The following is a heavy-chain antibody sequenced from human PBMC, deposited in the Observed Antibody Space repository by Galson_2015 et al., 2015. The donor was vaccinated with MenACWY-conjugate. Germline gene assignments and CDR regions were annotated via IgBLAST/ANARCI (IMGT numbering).Heavy chain of an antibody. D-gene: IGHD6-19*01. CDR2: IYYDGGT. V-gene: IGHV4-39*01. CDR3: ARQPVYISGWQIDY. Sequence: ETLSLTCTVSGDSISSSSYQWGWIRQPPGKGLEWIGSIYYDGGTNYHNPSLKSRVTISVDTSKNQFSLNLRSVTAADTAVYYCARQPVYISGWQIDYWGQGTLVTVSS. CDR1: GDSISSSSYQ. J-gene: IGHJ4*02.